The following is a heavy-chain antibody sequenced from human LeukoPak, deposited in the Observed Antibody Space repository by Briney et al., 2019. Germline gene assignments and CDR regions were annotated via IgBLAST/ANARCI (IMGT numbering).Heavy chain of an antibody. D-gene: IGHD4-23*01. CDR1: GGSISSYY. V-gene: IGHV4-59*08. Sequence: SETLSLTCTVSGGSISSYYWSWIRQPPGKGLEWIGYIYYSGSTNYNPSLKSRVTISVDTSKTHFSLKLSSVTAVDTAVYYCASGGFLGGNFWGYYFDYWGQGTLVTVSS. CDR3: ASGGFLGGNFWGYYFDY. J-gene: IGHJ4*02. CDR2: IYYSGST.